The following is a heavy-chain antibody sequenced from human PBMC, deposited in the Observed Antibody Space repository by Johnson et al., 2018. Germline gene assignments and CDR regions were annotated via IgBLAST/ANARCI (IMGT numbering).Heavy chain of an antibody. CDR1: GFTFSSYA. D-gene: IGHD3-9*01. V-gene: IGHV3-30*04. CDR2: ISYDGSNK. Sequence: QVQLVQSGGGVVQPGRSLRLSCAASGFTFSSYAMHWVRQAPGKGLEWLSVISYDGSNKYYADSVKGRFTISRDNSRNTLYLKMNSLRAEDTAVYYCAKVALRYVDWLHAAFDIWGQGTMVTVSS. CDR3: AKVALRYVDWLHAAFDI. J-gene: IGHJ3*02.